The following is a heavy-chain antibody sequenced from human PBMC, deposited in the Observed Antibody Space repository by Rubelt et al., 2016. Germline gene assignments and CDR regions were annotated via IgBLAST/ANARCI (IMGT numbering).Heavy chain of an antibody. Sequence: QVQLVQSGAVLKKPGASVKVSCTVSGDTLSVFSIHWVRQAPGKGLEWMGGFDGEDGETVYAQNFQGRLSMTEDTSTDTAYMELSRLTSADTAVYYCSTADSSSWHDATDTWGQGTMVTVSS. D-gene: IGHD6-13*01. CDR3: STADSSSWHDATDT. J-gene: IGHJ3*02. CDR1: GDTLSVFS. CDR2: FDGEDGET. V-gene: IGHV1-24*01.